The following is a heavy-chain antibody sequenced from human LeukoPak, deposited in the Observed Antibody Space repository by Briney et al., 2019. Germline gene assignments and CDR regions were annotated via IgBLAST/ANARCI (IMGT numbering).Heavy chain of an antibody. CDR3: ARDTAYAFDI. D-gene: IGHD2-21*02. J-gene: IGHJ3*02. Sequence: PGGSLRLSCGASGFTFTPYNMNWVRQAPGKGLEWVSYISGSSKTIYYADSVKGRFTISRDNAKNSLYLQMNSLRAEDTAVYYCARDTAYAFDIWGQGTMVTVSS. CDR2: ISGSSKTI. V-gene: IGHV3-48*01. CDR1: GFTFTPYN.